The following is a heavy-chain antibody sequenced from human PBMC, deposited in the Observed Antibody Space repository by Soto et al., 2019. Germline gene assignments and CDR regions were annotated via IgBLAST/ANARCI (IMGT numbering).Heavy chain of an antibody. D-gene: IGHD3-22*01. CDR1: GFSLSTSGMC. J-gene: IGHJ4*02. CDR2: IDWDDDK. CDR3: ARGLKPYYYDSIGSFDY. V-gene: IGHV2-70*01. Sequence: SGPTLVNPTQTLTLTCTFSGFSLSTSGMCVSWIRQPPGKALEWLALIDWDDDKYYSTSLKTRLTISKDTSKNQVVLTMTNMDPVDTATYYCARGLKPYYYDSIGSFDYWGQGTLVTVSS.